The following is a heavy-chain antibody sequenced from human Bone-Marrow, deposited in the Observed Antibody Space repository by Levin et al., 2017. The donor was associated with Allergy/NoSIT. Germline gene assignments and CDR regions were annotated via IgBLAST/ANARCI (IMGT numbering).Heavy chain of an antibody. Sequence: ETLSLTCAASGFTFSNSIMTWVRQAPGKGLEWVAYISGTSNSIYYADSVKGRFAVSRDNAENSLDLQMNTLRAEDTAVYYCAREIYSHAFDIWGRGTIVTVSS. CDR3: AREIYSHAFDI. CDR2: ISGTSNSI. V-gene: IGHV3-48*01. CDR1: GFTFSNSI. J-gene: IGHJ3*02. D-gene: IGHD5-18*01.